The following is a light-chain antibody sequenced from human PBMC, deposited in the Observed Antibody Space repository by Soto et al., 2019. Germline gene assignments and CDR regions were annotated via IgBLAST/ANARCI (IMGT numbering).Light chain of an antibody. CDR3: QQSYTTPST. Sequence: PATQCGSRGEIATLSCRASQSVSSNLAWYQQKPREAPKFLIYAASSLQSGVPSRFSGSGSGTDFTLTSSILQPEDFATYYCQQSYTTPSTFGQGTRLEIK. J-gene: IGKJ5*01. V-gene: IGKV1-39*01. CDR1: QSVSSN. CDR2: AAS.